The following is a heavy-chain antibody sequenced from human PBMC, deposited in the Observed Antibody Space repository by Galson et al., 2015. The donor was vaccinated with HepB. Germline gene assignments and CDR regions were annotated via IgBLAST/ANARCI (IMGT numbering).Heavy chain of an antibody. CDR3: AKGAYSIILLSGGWFDP. D-gene: IGHD6-13*01. V-gene: IGHV3-30*18. Sequence: SLRLSCAASRFTFSSSGMHWVRQAPGKGLEWVAAISSDGSNKDYADSVKGRFTISRDNSRNTLFLQMNSQRVEDTAVYYCAKGAYSIILLSGGWFDPWGQGTLVTVSS. J-gene: IGHJ5*02. CDR1: RFTFSSSG. CDR2: ISSDGSNK.